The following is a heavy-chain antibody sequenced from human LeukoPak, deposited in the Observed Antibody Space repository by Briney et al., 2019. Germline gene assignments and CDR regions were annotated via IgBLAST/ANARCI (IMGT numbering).Heavy chain of an antibody. V-gene: IGHV4-38-2*02. CDR2: IYHSGST. CDR3: ARGWNYGLNWFDP. D-gene: IGHD1-7*01. Sequence: PSETLSLTCTVSGYSISSGYYWGWIRQPPGKGLEWIGSIYHSGSTYYNPSLKSRVTISVDTSKNQFSLKLSSVTAADTAVYYCARGWNYGLNWFDPWGQGILVTVSS. CDR1: GYSISSGYY. J-gene: IGHJ5*02.